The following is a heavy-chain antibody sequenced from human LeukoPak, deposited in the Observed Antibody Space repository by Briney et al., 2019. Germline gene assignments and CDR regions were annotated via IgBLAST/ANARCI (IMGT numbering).Heavy chain of an antibody. CDR3: AKDREAVSGTPTAIDY. J-gene: IGHJ4*02. CDR2: ISGTNGNT. Sequence: GGSLRLSCGAPGFTFSRYAMSWVRQAPGKGLEWVSGISGTNGNTYYADSVKGRFTISKDNSKNTVYLQMNSLRAEDTALYYCAKDREAVSGTPTAIDYWGRGTLVTVSS. V-gene: IGHV3-23*01. D-gene: IGHD6-19*01. CDR1: GFTFSRYA.